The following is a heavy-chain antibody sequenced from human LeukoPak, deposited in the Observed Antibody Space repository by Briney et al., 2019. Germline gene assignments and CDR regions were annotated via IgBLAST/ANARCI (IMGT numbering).Heavy chain of an antibody. CDR2: ISRSSSYI. V-gene: IGHV3-21*01. Sequence: GGSLRLSCAASGFTFSSYSMNWVRQAPGKGLEWVSSISRSSSYIYYADSVKGRFTISRDNAKNSLYLQMNSLRAEDTAVYYCASETGLLWFGEGGDYWGQGTLVTVSS. D-gene: IGHD3-10*01. J-gene: IGHJ4*02. CDR1: GFTFSSYS. CDR3: ASETGLLWFGEGGDY.